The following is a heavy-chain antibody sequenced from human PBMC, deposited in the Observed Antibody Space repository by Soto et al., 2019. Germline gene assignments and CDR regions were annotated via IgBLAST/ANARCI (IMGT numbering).Heavy chain of an antibody. Sequence: GASVKVSCKASGYTFTSYAMHWVRQAPGQRLEWMGWINAGNGNTKYSQKFQGRVTITRDTSASTAYMELSSLRSEDTAVYYCATIYGDLPRAVNNYGMDVWGQGTTVTVSS. CDR2: INAGNGNT. D-gene: IGHD4-17*01. CDR3: ATIYGDLPRAVNNYGMDV. V-gene: IGHV1-3*01. CDR1: GYTFTSYA. J-gene: IGHJ6*02.